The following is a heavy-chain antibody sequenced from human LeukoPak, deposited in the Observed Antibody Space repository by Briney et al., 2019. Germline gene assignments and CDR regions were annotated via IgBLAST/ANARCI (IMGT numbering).Heavy chain of an antibody. Sequence: GGSLRLSCAASGFTFSSYSMNWVRQAPGKGLEWVSSISSSSSYIYYADSVKGRFTISRDNAKNSLYLQMNSLRAEDTAVYYCARPGYSGSYPGAFDIWGQGTMVTVSS. V-gene: IGHV3-21*01. D-gene: IGHD3-10*01. CDR1: GFTFSSYS. J-gene: IGHJ3*02. CDR2: ISSSSSYI. CDR3: ARPGYSGSYPGAFDI.